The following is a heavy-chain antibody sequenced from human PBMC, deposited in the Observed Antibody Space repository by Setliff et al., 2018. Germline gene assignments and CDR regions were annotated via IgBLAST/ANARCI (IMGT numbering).Heavy chain of an antibody. CDR1: GGSISSGNHY. Sequence: PSETLSLTCRVSGGSISSGNHYWGLIRQPPGKGLEWVATIYYSGSTYSNPSLKSRLIISVDAPDNQFSVKLSSVTAADTAVYYCARHKSNGSGSYPSLYMDVWGKGIMVTVSS. CDR3: ARHKSNGSGSYPSLYMDV. V-gene: IGHV4-39*01. J-gene: IGHJ6*03. CDR2: IYYSGST. D-gene: IGHD3-10*01.